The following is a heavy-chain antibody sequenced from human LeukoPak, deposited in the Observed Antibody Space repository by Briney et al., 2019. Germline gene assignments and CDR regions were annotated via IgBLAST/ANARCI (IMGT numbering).Heavy chain of an antibody. Sequence: GASVKVSCKVSGYTLTELSMHWVRQAPGKGLEWMGGFDPEDGETIYAQKFQGRVTMTEDTSTDTAYMELSSLRSEDTAVYYCATDKLRWRDGYRSGSGYPFDYWGQGTLVTVSS. CDR3: ATDKLRWRDGYRSGSGYPFDY. D-gene: IGHD3-22*01. J-gene: IGHJ4*02. CDR1: GYTLTELS. CDR2: FDPEDGET. V-gene: IGHV1-24*01.